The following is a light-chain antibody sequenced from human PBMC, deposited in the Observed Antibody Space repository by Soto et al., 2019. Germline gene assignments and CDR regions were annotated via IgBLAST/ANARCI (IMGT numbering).Light chain of an antibody. Sequence: QSALTQPASASGSPGQSITISCTGTSRDVGGYNYVAWYQQHPDRAPKVMIYEVSNRPSGVSNRFSGSKSGNTASLTISGLQAEDEADYYCSSFASSSTLVVFGTGTKVTVL. J-gene: IGLJ1*01. CDR2: EVS. CDR1: SRDVGGYNY. V-gene: IGLV2-14*01. CDR3: SSFASSSTLVV.